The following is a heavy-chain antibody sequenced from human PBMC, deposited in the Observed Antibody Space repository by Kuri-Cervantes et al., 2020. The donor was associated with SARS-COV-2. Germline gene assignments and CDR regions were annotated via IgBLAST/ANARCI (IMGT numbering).Heavy chain of an antibody. CDR1: GITVSTNY. CDR2: MYSGRST. V-gene: IGHV3-53*05. J-gene: IGHJ3*02. CDR3: ARDRVVEAFDI. Sequence: LSLTCAASGITVSTNYMNWVRQAPGKGLEWLSVMYSGRSTYYADSVKGRFTISRDTSKNTLYLQMNSLRAEDTAVYYCARDRVVEAFDIWGQGTMVTVSS. D-gene: IGHD2-15*01.